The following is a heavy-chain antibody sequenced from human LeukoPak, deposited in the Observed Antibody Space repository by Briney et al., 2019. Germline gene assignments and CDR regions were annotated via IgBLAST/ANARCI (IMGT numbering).Heavy chain of an antibody. CDR2: IYYSEST. CDR1: GGSISSYY. V-gene: IGHV4-59*01. D-gene: IGHD4-11*01. Sequence: PSETLSLTCTVSGGSISSYYWSWIRQPPGKGLEWIGYIYYSESTNYNPSLKSRVTISVDTSKNQFSLKLSSVTAADTAVYYCASVTMTTHYMDVWGRGTTVTVSS. CDR3: ASVTMTTHYMDV. J-gene: IGHJ6*03.